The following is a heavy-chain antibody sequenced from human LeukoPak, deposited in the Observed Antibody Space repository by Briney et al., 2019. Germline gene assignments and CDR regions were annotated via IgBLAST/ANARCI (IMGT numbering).Heavy chain of an antibody. CDR2: IKQDGGNEK. Sequence: GGSLRLSCAASGFSFNNYWMSWVRQAPGKGLEWVANIKQDGGNEKYYVDSVKGRFTISGDNAKNSLYLQMNSLRAEDTAVYYCARVYSSSSGKNAFDIWGQGTMVTVSS. D-gene: IGHD6-6*01. CDR3: ARVYSSSSGKNAFDI. J-gene: IGHJ3*02. V-gene: IGHV3-7*03. CDR1: GFSFNNYW.